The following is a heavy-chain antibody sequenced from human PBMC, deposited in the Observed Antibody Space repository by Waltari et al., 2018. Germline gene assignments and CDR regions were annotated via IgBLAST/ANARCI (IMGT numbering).Heavy chain of an antibody. D-gene: IGHD2-2*01. V-gene: IGHV1-69*12. CDR3: ARTYSEGYCSSTSCPDFDY. J-gene: IGHJ4*02. Sequence: QVQLVQSGAEVKKPGSSVKVSCKASGGTFSSYAISWVRQAPGQGLEWMGGIIPIFGTANYAQKFQGRVTITADESTSTAYMELSSLRSEDTAVYYCARTYSEGYCSSTSCPDFDYWGQGTLVTVSS. CDR1: GGTFSSYA. CDR2: IIPIFGTA.